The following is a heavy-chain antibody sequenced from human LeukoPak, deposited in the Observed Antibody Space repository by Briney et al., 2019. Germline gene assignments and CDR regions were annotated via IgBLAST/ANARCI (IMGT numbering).Heavy chain of an antibody. D-gene: IGHD2-2*01. CDR1: GGSFSGYY. CDR3: VKSNSRYQPWTLDI. V-gene: IGHV4-59*01. J-gene: IGHJ3*02. Sequence: SETLSLTCAVYGGSFSGYYWSWIRQPPGKGLEWIGYIFYNEGTSYNPSLKSRVTISVDTSNNQLSLKVNSVTAADTAMYYCVKSNSRYQPWTLDIWGRGTMVTVSS. CDR2: IFYNEGT.